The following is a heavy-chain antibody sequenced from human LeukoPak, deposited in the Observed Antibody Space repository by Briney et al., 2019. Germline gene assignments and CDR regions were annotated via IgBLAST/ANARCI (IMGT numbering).Heavy chain of an antibody. CDR2: IRYDGSNK. CDR3: AKGHRVIIGY. D-gene: IGHD3-3*01. J-gene: IGHJ4*02. CDR1: GFTFSSYW. V-gene: IGHV3-30*02. Sequence: GGSLRLSCAASGFTFSSYWMSWVRQAPGKGLEWVAFIRYDGSNKYYADSVKGRFTISRDNSKNTLYLQMNSLRAEDTAVYYCAKGHRVIIGYWGQGTLVTVSS.